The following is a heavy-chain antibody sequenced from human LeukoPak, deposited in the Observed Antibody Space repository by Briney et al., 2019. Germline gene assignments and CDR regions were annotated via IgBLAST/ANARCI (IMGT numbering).Heavy chain of an antibody. D-gene: IGHD6-6*01. CDR2: IYHSGST. CDR1: GGSISSGGYY. CDR3: ASWSSSGANDY. J-gene: IGHJ4*02. V-gene: IGHV4-30-2*01. Sequence: SETLSLTCTVSGGSISSGGYYWSWIRQPPGKGLEWIGYIYHSGSTYYNPSLKSRVTISVDRSKNQFSLKLSSVTAADTAVYYCASWSSSGANDYWGQGTLVTVSS.